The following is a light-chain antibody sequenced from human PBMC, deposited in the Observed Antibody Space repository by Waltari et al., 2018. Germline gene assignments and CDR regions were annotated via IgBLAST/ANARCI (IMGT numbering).Light chain of an antibody. J-gene: IGKJ1*01. Sequence: DIQMTQSPSSVSASVGDIVTITSRARQSVSSWLAWFQQKAGRAPKLLIYDASTLESGVPSRFSGSGAGTEFTLTISSLQPDDFATYYCQQYNTYSPTWTFGQGTRVEIK. CDR1: QSVSSW. V-gene: IGKV1-5*01. CDR3: QQYNTYSPTWT. CDR2: DAS.